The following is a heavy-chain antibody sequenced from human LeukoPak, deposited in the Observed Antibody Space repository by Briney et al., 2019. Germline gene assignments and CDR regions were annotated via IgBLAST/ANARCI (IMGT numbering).Heavy chain of an antibody. Sequence: SVKVSWQPSGGTFSGYAISWVRQAPGHGLEWMGGIIPIFGTANYAQKFQGRVTITTDESTSTAYMELSSLRSEDTAVYYCARSHYGDYYFNYWGQGTLVTVSS. V-gene: IGHV1-69*05. CDR3: ARSHYGDYYFNY. CDR2: IIPIFGTA. D-gene: IGHD4-17*01. J-gene: IGHJ4*02. CDR1: GGTFSGYA.